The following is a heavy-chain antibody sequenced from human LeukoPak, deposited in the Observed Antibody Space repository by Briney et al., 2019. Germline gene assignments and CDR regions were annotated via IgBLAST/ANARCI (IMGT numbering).Heavy chain of an antibody. J-gene: IGHJ5*02. V-gene: IGHV3-53*01. CDR1: GFTVSSNY. CDR3: AGYGSGSLRRSLLLGNWFDP. CDR2: IYSGGST. D-gene: IGHD3-10*01. Sequence: PGGSLRLSCAASGFTVSSNYMSWVRQAPGKGLEWVSVIYSGGSTYYADSVKGRFTISRDNSKNTLYLQMNSLRAEDTAVYYCAGYGSGSLRRSLLLGNWFDPWGQGTLVTVSS.